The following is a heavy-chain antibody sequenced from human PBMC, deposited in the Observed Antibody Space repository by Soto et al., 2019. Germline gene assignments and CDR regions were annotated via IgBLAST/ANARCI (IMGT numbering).Heavy chain of an antibody. CDR3: ARGSSITIFGVVQQEYYCYGMDV. CDR1: GYTFNGYY. J-gene: IGHJ6*02. CDR2: INPNSGGT. D-gene: IGHD3-3*01. Sequence: ASVKVSCKASGYTFNGYYMYWVRQAPGQGLEWMGWINPNSGGTNYAQKFQGRVTMTRDTSISTAYMELSRLRSDDTAMYYCARGSSITIFGVVQQEYYCYGMDVWGQGTTVTVSS. V-gene: IGHV1-2*02.